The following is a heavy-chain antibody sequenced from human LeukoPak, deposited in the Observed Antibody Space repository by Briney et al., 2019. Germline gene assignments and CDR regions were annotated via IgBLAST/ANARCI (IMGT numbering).Heavy chain of an antibody. J-gene: IGHJ4*02. V-gene: IGHV3-9*01. CDR3: AREPYDSRGYPLSYFDY. CDR2: INWNNDRL. Sequence: PGGSLRLSCAASGFSFDDYAMHWVRQPPGKGLEWVSGINWNNDRLAYADSVKGRFTISRDNSKNTLYLQMNSPRVEDTAVYYCAREPYDSRGYPLSYFDYWGQGTLVPVSS. CDR1: GFSFDDYA. D-gene: IGHD3-22*01.